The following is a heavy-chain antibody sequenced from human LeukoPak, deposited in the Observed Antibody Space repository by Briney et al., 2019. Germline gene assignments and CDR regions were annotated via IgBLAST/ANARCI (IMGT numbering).Heavy chain of an antibody. CDR3: AREDDSSGYYFDY. V-gene: IGHV4-59*01. Sequence: PSETLSLTCTVSGDSISSYYWSWLRQPPGKGLEWIGYIYYSGSTNYNPPLKSRVTISVDTSKNQFSLKLSSVTAADTAVYYCAREDDSSGYYFDYWGQGTLVTVSS. D-gene: IGHD3-22*01. J-gene: IGHJ4*02. CDR2: IYYSGST. CDR1: GDSISSYY.